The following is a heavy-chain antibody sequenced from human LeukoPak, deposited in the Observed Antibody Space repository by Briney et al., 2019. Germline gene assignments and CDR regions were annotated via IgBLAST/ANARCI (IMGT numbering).Heavy chain of an antibody. J-gene: IGHJ4*02. V-gene: IGHV4-4*07. CDR2: IYTSGST. Sequence: KPSETLSLACTVSGGSISSYYWSWIRQPAGKGLEWIGRIYTSGSTNYNPSLKSRVTMSVDTSKNQFSLKLSSVTAADTAVYYCARGPWGATLYYFDYWGQGTLVTVSS. CDR1: GGSISSYY. D-gene: IGHD1-26*01. CDR3: ARGPWGATLYYFDY.